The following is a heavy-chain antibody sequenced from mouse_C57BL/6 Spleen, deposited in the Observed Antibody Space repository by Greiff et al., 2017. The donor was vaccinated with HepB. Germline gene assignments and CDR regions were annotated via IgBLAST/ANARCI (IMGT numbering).Heavy chain of an antibody. CDR2: INPYNGGT. D-gene: IGHD1-1*01. Sequence: VQLQQSGPVLVKPGASVKMSCKASGYTFTDYYMNWVKQSHGKSLEWIGVINPYNGGTSYNEKFKGKATLTVDKSASTAYMELNSLTSEDSAVYYSASCATGYFDYWGQGTTLTVSS. CDR3: ASCATGYFDY. J-gene: IGHJ2*01. V-gene: IGHV1-19*01. CDR1: GYTFTDYY.